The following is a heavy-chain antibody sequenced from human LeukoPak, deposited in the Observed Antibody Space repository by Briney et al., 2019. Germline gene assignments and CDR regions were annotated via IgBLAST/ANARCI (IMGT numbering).Heavy chain of an antibody. CDR2: INPNSGGT. D-gene: IGHD1-26*01. J-gene: IGHJ4*02. CDR1: GYSFTVYY. Sequence: GASVKVSCKASGYSFTVYYMHWVRQAPGQGLEWMGWINPNSGGTNYAEKFQGRVTMTRDTSISTAYMELSRLTSDDTAVYYCARDYSGTYYGGQDYWGQGTLVTVSS. V-gene: IGHV1-2*02. CDR3: ARDYSGTYYGGQDY.